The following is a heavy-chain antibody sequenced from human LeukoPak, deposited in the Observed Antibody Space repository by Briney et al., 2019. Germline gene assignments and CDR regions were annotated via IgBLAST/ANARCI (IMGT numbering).Heavy chain of an antibody. Sequence: GGSLRLSCVASGFTFNSYWMNWVPQAPGKGLEWVANIKRDGSEKYYVDSVKGRFTISRDNAKNSLYLQMNSLRAEDTAVYYCAREAASGSYMNYWGQGTLVTVSS. D-gene: IGHD1-26*01. CDR1: GFTFNSYW. V-gene: IGHV3-7*01. CDR2: IKRDGSEK. J-gene: IGHJ4*02. CDR3: AREAASGSYMNY.